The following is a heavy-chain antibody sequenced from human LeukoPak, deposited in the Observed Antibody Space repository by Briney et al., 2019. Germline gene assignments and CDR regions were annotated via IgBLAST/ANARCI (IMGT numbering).Heavy chain of an antibody. CDR1: GGSMNHYH. CDR2: IYTSGTI. J-gene: IGHJ4*02. V-gene: IGHV4-4*07. D-gene: IGHD1-26*01. CDR3: VRESPSRVGFAELTYFFGY. Sequence: SETLSLTCTVSGGSMNHYHWSWIRQPAGRGLEWIGHIYTSGTINYNPSLKSRVTMSIDTSKNQFSLKLNSVTAADTAVYYCVRESPSRVGFAELTYFFGYWAREPWSPSPQ.